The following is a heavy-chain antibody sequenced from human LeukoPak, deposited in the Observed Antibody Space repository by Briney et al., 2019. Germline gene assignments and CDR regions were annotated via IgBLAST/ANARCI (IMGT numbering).Heavy chain of an antibody. Sequence: GRSLRLSCAASGFTFDDYAMHWVRQAPGKGLEWVSGISWNSGSIGYADSVKGRFTISRDNAKNSLYQQMNSLRAEDTALYYCAKDNGAVAVTYFDYWGQGTLVTVSS. J-gene: IGHJ4*02. CDR1: GFTFDDYA. V-gene: IGHV3-9*01. D-gene: IGHD6-19*01. CDR2: ISWNSGSI. CDR3: AKDNGAVAVTYFDY.